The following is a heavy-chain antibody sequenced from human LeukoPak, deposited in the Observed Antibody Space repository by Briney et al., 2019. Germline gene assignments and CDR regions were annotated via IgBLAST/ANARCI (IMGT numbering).Heavy chain of an antibody. D-gene: IGHD5-18*01. CDR1: GGTFSSYA. CDR3: ARDRDWAGYSYGFYY. J-gene: IGHJ4*02. CDR2: IIPIFGTA. V-gene: IGHV1-69*13. Sequence: SVKVSCKASGGTFSSYAISWVRQAPGQGLEWMGGIIPIFGTANYAQKFQGRVTITADESTSTAYMELSSLRSEDTAVYYCARDRDWAGYSYGFYYWGQGTLVTVSS.